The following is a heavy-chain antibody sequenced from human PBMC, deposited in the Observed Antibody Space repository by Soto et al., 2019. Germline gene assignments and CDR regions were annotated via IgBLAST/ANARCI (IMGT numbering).Heavy chain of an antibody. D-gene: IGHD1-20*01. CDR1: GYTFTTYG. CDR2: ISAYNGNT. CDR3: AKLPLYNLNDAFDI. Sequence: QVQLVQSGAEVKKPGASVEVSCKASGYTFTTYGISWVRQAPGQGLEWMGWISAYNGNTNYAQNLQGRVTMTTDTSTSTAYMELRSLRSDDTAVYYCAKLPLYNLNDAFDIWGQGTMVTVSS. V-gene: IGHV1-18*01. J-gene: IGHJ3*02.